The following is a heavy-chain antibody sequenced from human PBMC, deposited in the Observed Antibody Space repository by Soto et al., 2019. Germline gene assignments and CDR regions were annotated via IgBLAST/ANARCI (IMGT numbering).Heavy chain of an antibody. D-gene: IGHD3-3*01. CDR2: ISLRSSNI. V-gene: IGHV3-21*06. CDR1: GFTFSNYS. CDR3: SSVHYDFWSGYFPY. J-gene: IGHJ4*02. Sequence: PGGSLRLSCAASGFTFSNYSMNWVRQAPGKGLEWVSSISLRSSNIYYADSVKGRFTISRDNANNSLYLQMNSLRAEDTAVYYCSSVHYDFWSGYFPYWGQGTLVTVSS.